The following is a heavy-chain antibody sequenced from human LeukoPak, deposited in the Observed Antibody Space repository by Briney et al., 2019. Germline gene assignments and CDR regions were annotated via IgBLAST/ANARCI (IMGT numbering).Heavy chain of an antibody. CDR2: INPKSGGT. CDR1: GYTFTGYY. D-gene: IGHD6-19*01. CDR3: AASIALTGNFFDY. J-gene: IGHJ4*02. Sequence: ASVEVSCKTSGYTFTGYYMHWVRQAPGQGLEWMGRINPKSGGTDYAQKFQGRVTMTRDTSISTAYMELSRLRSDDTAVYYCAASIALTGNFFDYWGQGTLVTVSS. V-gene: IGHV1-2*06.